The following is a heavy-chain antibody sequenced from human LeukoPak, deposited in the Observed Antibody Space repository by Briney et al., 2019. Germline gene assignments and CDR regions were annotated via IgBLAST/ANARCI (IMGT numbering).Heavy chain of an antibody. J-gene: IGHJ4*02. Sequence: SVKVSCKASGGIFSSYAISWVRQAPGQGLEWMGRIIPILGIANYAQKFQGRVTITADKSTSTAYMELSSLRSEDTAVYYCASLAGSSSSTSLDYWGQGTLVTVSS. CDR2: IIPILGIA. V-gene: IGHV1-69*04. CDR1: GGIFSSYA. D-gene: IGHD6-13*01. CDR3: ASLAGSSSSTSLDY.